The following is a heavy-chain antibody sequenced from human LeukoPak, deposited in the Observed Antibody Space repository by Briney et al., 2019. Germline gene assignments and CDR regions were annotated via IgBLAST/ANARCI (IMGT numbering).Heavy chain of an antibody. Sequence: GGSLRLSCAASGFTFSSYPMSWVRQAPGKGLEWISTISGSGSETNYADSVKGRFTISRENSQNTLYLQMDSLRAEDTAMYYCARDLGSSPFDYWGQGTLVTVSS. CDR3: ARDLGSSPFDY. J-gene: IGHJ4*02. CDR1: GFTFSSYP. D-gene: IGHD1-26*01. CDR2: ISGSGSET. V-gene: IGHV3-23*01.